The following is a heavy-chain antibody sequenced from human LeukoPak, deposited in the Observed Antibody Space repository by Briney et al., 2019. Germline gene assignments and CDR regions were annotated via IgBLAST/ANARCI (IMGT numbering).Heavy chain of an antibody. Sequence: ASVKVSCEASGYTFTTYGIGRVGQAPGQGLEWMGGISGYNGNTNYAQKFQGRVTMTTDTSTSTAYMELRSLRSDDTAVYYCARTSHESVLYWSDPWGQGTLVNVSS. CDR3: ARTSHESVLYWSDP. V-gene: IGHV1-18*01. D-gene: IGHD3-16*01. CDR1: GYTFTTYG. J-gene: IGHJ5*02. CDR2: ISGYNGNT.